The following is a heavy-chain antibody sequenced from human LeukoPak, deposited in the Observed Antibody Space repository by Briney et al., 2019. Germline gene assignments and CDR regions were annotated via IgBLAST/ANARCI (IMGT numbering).Heavy chain of an antibody. CDR2: IKSNADGGTT. CDR1: GFSFSNAW. CDR3: TTYRWWGRVSATNDAVEI. D-gene: IGHD5/OR15-5a*01. Sequence: GGSLRLSCVASGFSFSNAWMTWVRQAPGKGPEWIGRIKSNADGGTTDYAAPVKGTFIISRDDSKNMLYLQMNSLKTEDTAVYYCTTYRWWGRVSATNDAVEIWGQGTMVTVSS. V-gene: IGHV3-15*01. J-gene: IGHJ3*02.